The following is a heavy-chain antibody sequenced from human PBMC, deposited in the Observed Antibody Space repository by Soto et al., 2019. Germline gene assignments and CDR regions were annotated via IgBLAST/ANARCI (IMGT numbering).Heavy chain of an antibody. V-gene: IGHV4-30-2*01. CDR2: IYHSGST. CDR1: GGSISSGGYS. D-gene: IGHD3-22*01. J-gene: IGHJ4*02. Sequence: SETLSLTCAVSGGSISSGGYSWSWIRQPPGKGLEWIGYIYHSGSTYYNPSLKSRVTISVDRSKNQFSLKLSSVTAADTAVYYLPRVTYYYDSGGRRVSYFDKVCQETL. CDR3: PRVTYYYDSGGRRVSYFDK.